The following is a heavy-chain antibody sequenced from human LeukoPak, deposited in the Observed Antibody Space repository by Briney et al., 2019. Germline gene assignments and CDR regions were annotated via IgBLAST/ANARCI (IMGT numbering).Heavy chain of an antibody. V-gene: IGHV4-39*07. CDR2: IYYSGST. Sequence: PSETLSLTCTVSGGSISSSSYYWGWIRQPPGKGLEWIGSIYYSGSTYYNPSLKSRVTISVDTSKNQFSLKLSSVTAADTAVYYCARGYSRRTYYFDYWGQGTLVTVSS. CDR3: ARGYSRRTYYFDY. CDR1: GGSISSSSYY. D-gene: IGHD6-13*01. J-gene: IGHJ4*02.